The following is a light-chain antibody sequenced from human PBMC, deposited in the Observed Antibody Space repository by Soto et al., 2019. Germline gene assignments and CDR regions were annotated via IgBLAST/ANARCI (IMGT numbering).Light chain of an antibody. CDR2: EVS. CDR3: SSYAGSKHSV. CDR1: SSDVGGYNY. Sequence: QSVLTQPPSASGSPGQSVTISCTGTSSDVGGYNYVSWYQQYPGTAPKLLIYEVSKRPSGVPDRFSGSKSGNTASLTVSGLQAEDEADYFCSSYAGSKHSVVGGGTKVTVL. J-gene: IGLJ2*01. V-gene: IGLV2-8*01.